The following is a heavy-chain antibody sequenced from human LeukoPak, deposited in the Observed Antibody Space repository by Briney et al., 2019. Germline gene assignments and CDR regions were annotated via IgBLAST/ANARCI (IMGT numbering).Heavy chain of an antibody. CDR2: TYHSGST. D-gene: IGHD1-26*01. Sequence: SQTLSLTCAVSGGSISSGGYSWSWIRQPPGKGLEWIGYTYHSGSTYYNPSLKSRVTISVDRSKNQFSLKLSSVTAADTAVYYCARHSRGSHGWFDPWGQGTLVTVSS. CDR3: ARHSRGSHGWFDP. V-gene: IGHV4-30-2*01. J-gene: IGHJ5*02. CDR1: GGSISSGGYS.